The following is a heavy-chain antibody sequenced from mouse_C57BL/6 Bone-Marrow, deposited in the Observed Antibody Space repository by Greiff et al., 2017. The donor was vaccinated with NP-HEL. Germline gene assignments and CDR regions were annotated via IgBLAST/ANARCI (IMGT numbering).Heavy chain of an antibody. V-gene: IGHV1-69*01. J-gene: IGHJ1*03. CDR1: GYTFTSYW. D-gene: IGHD2-2*01. Sequence: QVQLQQPGAELVMPGASVKLSCKASGYTFTSYWMHWVKQRPGQGLEWIGEIDPSDSYTNYNQKFKGKSTLTVDKSSSTAYMQLSSLTSEDSAVYYCARGGMGYPWYFDVWGTGTTVTVSS. CDR3: ARGGMGYPWYFDV. CDR2: IDPSDSYT.